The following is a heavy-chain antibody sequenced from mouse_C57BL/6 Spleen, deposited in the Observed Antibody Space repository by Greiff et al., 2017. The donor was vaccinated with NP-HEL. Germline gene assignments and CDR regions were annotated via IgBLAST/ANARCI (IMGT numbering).Heavy chain of an antibody. CDR3: ASEVVTTALDY. Sequence: EVQLQQSGPELVKPGASVKISCKASGYTFTDYYMNWVKQSHGKSLEWIGDINPNNGGTSYNQKFKGKAKLTVDKSSSTAYMELRSLTSEDSAVYYCASEVVTTALDYWCQGTTLTVSS. D-gene: IGHD1-2*01. J-gene: IGHJ2*01. CDR1: GYTFTDYY. V-gene: IGHV1-26*01. CDR2: INPNNGGT.